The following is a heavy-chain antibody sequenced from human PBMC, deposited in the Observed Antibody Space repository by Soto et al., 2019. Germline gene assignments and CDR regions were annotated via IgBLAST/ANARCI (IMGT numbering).Heavy chain of an antibody. CDR1: GFTVSSNY. CDR2: IYSGGST. J-gene: IGHJ4*02. Sequence: PGGSLRLSCAASGFTVSSNYMSWVRQAPGKGLEWVSVIYSGGSTYYADSVKGRFTISRDNSKNTLYLQMNSLRAEDTAVYYCAREPWTYCTNGVCYTIDYCGQGTLVTGSS. CDR3: AREPWTYCTNGVCYTIDY. D-gene: IGHD2-8*01. V-gene: IGHV3-66*01.